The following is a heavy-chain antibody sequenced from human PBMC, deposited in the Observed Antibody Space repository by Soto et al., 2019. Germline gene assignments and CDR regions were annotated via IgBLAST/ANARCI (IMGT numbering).Heavy chain of an antibody. CDR2: ISPDGRTT. D-gene: IGHD3-10*01. V-gene: IGHV3-74*01. Sequence: GGSLRLSCAASGFSFSHYWMHWVRQAPGKGLVWVSRISPDGRTTTYADSVKGRFTISRDNAKSTLYLQMNRLTVEDGAVYYCADSWLPTSYWGPGTLVTVSS. CDR3: ADSWLPTSY. CDR1: GFSFSHYW. J-gene: IGHJ4*02.